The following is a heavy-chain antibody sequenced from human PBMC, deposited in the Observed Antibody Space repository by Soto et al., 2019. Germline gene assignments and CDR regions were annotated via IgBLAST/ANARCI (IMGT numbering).Heavy chain of an antibody. Sequence: GGSLRLSCADSGFRFSSYSMSWVRQTPGKGLEWVAAITATGDRTYYADSVTGRFTISRDNSKETHYLQMTSLRAEDTAMYYCETMNGYFEYWGQGTPVTVSS. D-gene: IGHD3-22*01. CDR1: GFRFSSYS. CDR2: ITATGDRT. V-gene: IGHV3-23*01. J-gene: IGHJ4*02. CDR3: ETMNGYFEY.